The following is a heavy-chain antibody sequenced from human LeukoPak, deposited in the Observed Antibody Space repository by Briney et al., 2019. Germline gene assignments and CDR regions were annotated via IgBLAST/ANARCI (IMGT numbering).Heavy chain of an antibody. V-gene: IGHV1-46*01. CDR2: INPIGGTT. D-gene: IGHD4-11*01. CDR1: GYTFTSYY. CDR3: ARQQGLQNLNYDY. J-gene: IGHJ4*02. Sequence: ASVKVSCKASGYTFTSYYIHWVRQAPGQGLEWMGIINPIGGTTDYAQKFQGRVTMTRDTSTSTVYMELSSLRSEDTAVYYCARQQGLQNLNYDYWGQGTLVTVSS.